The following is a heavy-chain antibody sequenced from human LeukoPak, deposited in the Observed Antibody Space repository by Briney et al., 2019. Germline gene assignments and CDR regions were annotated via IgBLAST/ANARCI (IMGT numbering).Heavy chain of an antibody. CDR1: GFTLSSYS. CDR2: ISSSSSYI. Sequence: GGSLRLSCAASGFTLSSYSLNWVRQAPGKGLEWVSSISSSSSYIYYADSVKGRFTTSRDNAKNSLYLQMNSLRAEDTAVYYCARHYDSNSYGPGYWGQGTLVTVSS. J-gene: IGHJ4*02. V-gene: IGHV3-21*01. D-gene: IGHD3-22*01. CDR3: ARHYDSNSYGPGY.